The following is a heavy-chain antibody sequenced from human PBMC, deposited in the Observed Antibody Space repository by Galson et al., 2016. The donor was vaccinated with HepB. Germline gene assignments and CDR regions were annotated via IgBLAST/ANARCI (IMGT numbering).Heavy chain of an antibody. CDR1: GFSLSTRGVG. J-gene: IGHJ4*02. V-gene: IGHV2-5*02. CDR2: IYWDDDK. D-gene: IGHD5-12*01. Sequence: PALVKPTQTLTLTCTFSGFSLSTRGVGVGWVRQPPGKALEWLGIIYWDDDKRYSPSLKSRLTISKDTSKNQVVLTMTNMDPVDTATYYCAHKGNQGQFDGYDSAYYFDYWGQGALVAVSS. CDR3: AHKGNQGQFDGYDSAYYFDY.